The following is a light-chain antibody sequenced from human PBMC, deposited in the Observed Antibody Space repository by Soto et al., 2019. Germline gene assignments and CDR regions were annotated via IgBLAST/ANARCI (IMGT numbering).Light chain of an antibody. J-gene: IGKJ4*01. V-gene: IGKV3-11*01. CDR3: QQRSKWPLT. Sequence: EIVLTQSPATLSLSPGERATLSCRASESISSYLAWYKQRPGQAPSLLIYDASNRATGIPARFSGSGSGTDFTLTIDNLEPEDFAVYYCQQRSKWPLTFGGGTKVEI. CDR1: ESISSY. CDR2: DAS.